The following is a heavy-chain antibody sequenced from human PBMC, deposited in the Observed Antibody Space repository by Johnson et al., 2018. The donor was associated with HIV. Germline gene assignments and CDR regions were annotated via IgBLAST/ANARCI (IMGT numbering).Heavy chain of an antibody. CDR3: ARGSYYDSSGDAFDI. D-gene: IGHD3-22*01. CDR1: GFIFSNYG. Sequence: QVQLVESGGGVVQPGGSLRLSCAASGFIFSNYGMHWVRQAPGKGLEWVAFIRYDGSNKYYADSVKGRFTISRDNSKNTLYLQMNSLRAEDTAVYYCARGSYYDSSGDAFDIWGQGTMVTVSS. CDR2: IRYDGSNK. J-gene: IGHJ3*02. V-gene: IGHV3-30*02.